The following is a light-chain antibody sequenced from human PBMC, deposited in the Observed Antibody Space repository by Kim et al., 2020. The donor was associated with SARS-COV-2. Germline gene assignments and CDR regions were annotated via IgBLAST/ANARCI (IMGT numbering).Light chain of an antibody. CDR2: ESS. CDR1: QSISSW. CDR3: QQTYTSPLT. V-gene: IGKV1-5*03. Sequence: DIQMTQSPSTLSASVGDRVTISCRASQSISSWLAWYQQKPGKAPNLLIYESSSLESGVPARFSGSGSGTDFTLTISNLQPEDFTTYYCQQTYTSPLTFGGGTKVDIK. J-gene: IGKJ4*01.